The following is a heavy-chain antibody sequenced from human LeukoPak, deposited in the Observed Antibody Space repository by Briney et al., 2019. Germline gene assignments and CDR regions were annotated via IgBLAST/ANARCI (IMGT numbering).Heavy chain of an antibody. CDR3: ARDPELATPYYYGIDV. J-gene: IGHJ6*02. V-gene: IGHV4-59*01. CDR2: IYYSGST. D-gene: IGHD1-14*01. CDR1: GGSISGYY. Sequence: PSETLSLTYTVSGGSISGYYWNWIRQPPGKGLEWIGYIYYSGSTTYNPSLKSRVTISVDTSKNQFSLKLSSVTAADTAVYYCARDPELATPYYYGIDVWGQGITVTVSS.